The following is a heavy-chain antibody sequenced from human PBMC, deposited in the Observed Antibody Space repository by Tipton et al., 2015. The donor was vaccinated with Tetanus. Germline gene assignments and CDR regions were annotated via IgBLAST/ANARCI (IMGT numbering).Heavy chain of an antibody. D-gene: IGHD5-24*01. Sequence: GLVKPSETLSLTCTVSRGPISSYYWSWIRQPAGKGLEWIGHISNGNADYVPSLKSRLTLSVDLSKNQISLNLHSVTAADAGFYYCARGITDGYNRRFDYWGQGSLVIVSS. J-gene: IGHJ4*02. CDR3: ARGITDGYNRRFDY. CDR1: RGPISSYY. CDR2: ISNGNA. V-gene: IGHV4-4*07.